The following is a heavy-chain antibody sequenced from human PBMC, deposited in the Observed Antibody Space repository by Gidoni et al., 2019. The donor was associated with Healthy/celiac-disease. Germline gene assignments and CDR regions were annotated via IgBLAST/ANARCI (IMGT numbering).Heavy chain of an antibody. Sequence: EVQLVESGGGLVQPGGSLRLSCAASGFTFSSYEMNWVRQAPGKGLEWVSYISSSGSTIYYADSVKGRFTISRDNAKNSLYLQMNSLRAEDTAVYYCAWSGDYEDGMDVWGQGTTVTVSS. J-gene: IGHJ6*02. V-gene: IGHV3-48*03. D-gene: IGHD4-17*01. CDR2: ISSSGSTI. CDR1: GFTFSSYE. CDR3: AWSGDYEDGMDV.